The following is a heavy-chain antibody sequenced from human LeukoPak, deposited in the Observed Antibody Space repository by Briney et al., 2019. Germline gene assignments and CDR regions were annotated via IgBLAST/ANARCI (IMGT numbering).Heavy chain of an antibody. CDR3: AREGYDILTGYRTAGD. J-gene: IGHJ4*02. CDR1: GFTFSNYW. V-gene: IGHV3-7*01. Sequence: GGSLRLSCAASGFTFSNYWMSWVRQAPGKGLEWVAKIKQDGSEKYYVDSVKGRFTISRDNAKNSLYLQMNSLRAEDTAVYYCAREGYDILTGYRTAGDWGQGTLVTVSS. D-gene: IGHD3-9*01. CDR2: IKQDGSEK.